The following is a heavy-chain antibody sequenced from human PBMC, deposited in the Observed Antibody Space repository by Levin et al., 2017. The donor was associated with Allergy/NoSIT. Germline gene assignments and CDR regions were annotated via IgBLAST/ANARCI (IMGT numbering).Heavy chain of an antibody. CDR3: ARVMGEFWSGYRPQHYFYYDGMDV. D-gene: IGHD3-3*01. J-gene: IGHJ6*02. Sequence: LSLTCAASGFTFSSYWMSWVRQAPGKGLEWVANINQDGSEKYYVDSVKGRFTISRDNAKNSLYLQMNSLRAEDTAVYYCARVMGEFWSGYRPQHYFYYDGMDVWGQGTTVTVSS. V-gene: IGHV3-7*01. CDR1: GFTFSSYW. CDR2: INQDGSEK.